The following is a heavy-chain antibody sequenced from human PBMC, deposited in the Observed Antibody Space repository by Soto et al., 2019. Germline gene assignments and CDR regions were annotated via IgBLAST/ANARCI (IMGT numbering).Heavy chain of an antibody. J-gene: IGHJ6*03. CDR1: RYTFTNYG. Sequence: GTSVKVSCKASRYTFTNYGFSWVRQSPGQGLEWLGWISTYNGNTKYAQKVQGRLTMTTDTSTSTANMELTSLRSDDTALYYCARTTVTASYYYMDVWGKGSTVTVSS. D-gene: IGHD4-17*01. CDR3: ARTTVTASYYYMDV. CDR2: ISTYNGNT. V-gene: IGHV1-18*01.